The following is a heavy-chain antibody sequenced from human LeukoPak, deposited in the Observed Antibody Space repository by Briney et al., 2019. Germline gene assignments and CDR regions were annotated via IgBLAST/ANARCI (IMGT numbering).Heavy chain of an antibody. Sequence: ASVKVSCKASGYTFTGYYMHWVRQAPGQGLEWMGWINPNSGGTNYAQKFQGRVTMTRDTSISTAYMELSRLRSDDTAVYYCAGAMPPYYYCMDVWGKGTTVTVSS. D-gene: IGHD2-2*01. CDR2: INPNSGGT. CDR1: GYTFTGYY. J-gene: IGHJ6*03. V-gene: IGHV1-2*02. CDR3: AGAMPPYYYCMDV.